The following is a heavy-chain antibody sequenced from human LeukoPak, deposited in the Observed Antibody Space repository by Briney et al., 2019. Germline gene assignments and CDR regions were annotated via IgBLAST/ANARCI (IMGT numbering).Heavy chain of an antibody. D-gene: IGHD5-18*01. J-gene: IGHJ4*02. CDR2: ISYDGSNK. Sequence: HPGGSLRLSCAASGFTFSSYGMHWVRQAPGKGLEWVAVISYDGSNKYYADSVKGRFTISRDNSKNTLYLQMNSLRAEDTAVYYCAGDSIQLWYDYWGQGTLVTVSS. V-gene: IGHV3-30*03. CDR3: AGDSIQLWYDY. CDR1: GFTFSSYG.